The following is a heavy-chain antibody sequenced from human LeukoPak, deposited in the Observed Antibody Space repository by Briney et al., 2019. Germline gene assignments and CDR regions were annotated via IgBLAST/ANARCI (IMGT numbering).Heavy chain of an antibody. CDR2: IYTSGST. CDR3: ARCPSGGSYVAEDAFDI. Sequence: PSQTLSLTCTVSGGSISSGSYYWSWIRQPAGKGLEWIGRIYTSGSTNYNPALKSRVTISVDTSKNQFSLKLSSVTAADTAVYSCARCPSGGSYVAEDAFDIWGQGTMVTVSS. V-gene: IGHV4-61*02. D-gene: IGHD1-26*01. CDR1: GGSISSGSYY. J-gene: IGHJ3*02.